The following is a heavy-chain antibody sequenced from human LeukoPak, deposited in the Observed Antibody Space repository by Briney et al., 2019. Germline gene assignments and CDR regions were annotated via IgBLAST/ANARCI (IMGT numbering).Heavy chain of an antibody. CDR1: SGSISSYY. Sequence: PSETLSLTCTVSSGSISSYYWSWIRQPPGKGLEWIGYIYYSGSTNYNPSLKSRVTISVDTSKNQFSLKLSSVTAADTAVYYCAREAYLGARRYMDVWGEGTTVTISS. CDR3: AREAYLGARRYMDV. V-gene: IGHV4-59*12. CDR2: IYYSGST. D-gene: IGHD6-6*01. J-gene: IGHJ6*03.